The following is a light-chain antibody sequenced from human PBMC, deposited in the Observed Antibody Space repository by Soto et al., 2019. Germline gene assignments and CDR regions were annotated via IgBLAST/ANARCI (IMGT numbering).Light chain of an antibody. CDR3: QQANSCPLT. Sequence: DIRMTQLPSSMSASVGDRLTITCRASQGISRWLAWYHQKPGKAPNLLIYSASTLHSGVPSRFSGSGSGTDFTLTISSLQPEDFGTYYCQQANSCPLTFGPGTKVDMK. J-gene: IGKJ3*01. CDR2: SAS. V-gene: IGKV1-12*01. CDR1: QGISRW.